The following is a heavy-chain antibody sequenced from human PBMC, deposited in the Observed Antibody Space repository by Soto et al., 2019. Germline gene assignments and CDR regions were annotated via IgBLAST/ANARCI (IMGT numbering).Heavy chain of an antibody. Sequence: QVQLVESGGGVVQPGRSLRLSCAASGFTFSSYGMHWVRQAPGKGLEWVAVISYDGSNKYYADSVKGRFTISRDNSKNTLYLQMNSLRAEDTAVYYCAKERGQWLVLHYFDYWGQGTLVTVSS. V-gene: IGHV3-30*18. CDR1: GFTFSSYG. CDR2: ISYDGSNK. CDR3: AKERGQWLVLHYFDY. D-gene: IGHD6-19*01. J-gene: IGHJ4*02.